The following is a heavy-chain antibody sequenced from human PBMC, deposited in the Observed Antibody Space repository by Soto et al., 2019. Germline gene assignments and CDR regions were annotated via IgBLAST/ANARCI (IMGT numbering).Heavy chain of an antibody. CDR1: GGSISSSSYY. V-gene: IGHV4-39*01. J-gene: IGHJ4*02. CDR3: ARHFSRTVTTFVDY. D-gene: IGHD4-17*01. CDR2: IYYSGST. Sequence: QLQLQESGPGLVKPSETLSLTCTVSGGSISSSSYYWGWIRQPPGKGLEWIGSIYYSGSTYYNPSLKSRVTISVDTSKNQFSLKLSSVTAADTAVYYCARHFSRTVTTFVDYWGQGTLVTVSS.